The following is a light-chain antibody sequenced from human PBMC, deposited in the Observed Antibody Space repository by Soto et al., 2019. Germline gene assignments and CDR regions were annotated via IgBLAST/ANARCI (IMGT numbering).Light chain of an antibody. CDR2: DAS. CDR1: QSISSW. CDR3: QQYNSYPAT. Sequence: DIQMTQSPSTLSASVGDRVTITCRASQSISSWLAWYQQKPGKAPKLLIYDASSLESGVPSRFSGSGSGTEFTRTISSLEPDDFAIYYCQQYNSYPATFGGGTKVEIK. J-gene: IGKJ4*01. V-gene: IGKV1-5*01.